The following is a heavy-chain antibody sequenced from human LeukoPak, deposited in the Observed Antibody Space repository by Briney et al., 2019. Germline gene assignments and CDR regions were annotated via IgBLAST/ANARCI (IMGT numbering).Heavy chain of an antibody. D-gene: IGHD5-12*01. CDR3: ARRNVGYSGYRKTLDY. Sequence: SSETLSLTCAVYGGSFSGYYWSWIRQPPGKGLEWIGEINHSGSTNYNPSLKSRVTISVDTSKNQFSLKLSSVTAADTAVYYCARRNVGYSGYRKTLDYWGQGTLVTVSS. J-gene: IGHJ4*02. V-gene: IGHV4-34*01. CDR1: GGSFSGYY. CDR2: INHSGST.